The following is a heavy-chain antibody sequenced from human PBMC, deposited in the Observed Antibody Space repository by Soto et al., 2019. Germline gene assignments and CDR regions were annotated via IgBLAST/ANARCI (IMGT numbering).Heavy chain of an antibody. CDR3: AKGVIAVAGDVDFDY. CDR2: ISGSGGST. V-gene: IGHV3-23*04. D-gene: IGHD6-19*01. CDR1: GFTFSSYD. J-gene: IGHJ4*02. Sequence: EVQLVESGGALVQPGGSLRLSCAASGFTFSSYDMHWVRQIAGKGLEWVSAISGSGGSTYYADSVKGRFTISRDNSKNTLYLQMNSLRAEDTAVYYCAKGVIAVAGDVDFDYWGQGTLVTVSS.